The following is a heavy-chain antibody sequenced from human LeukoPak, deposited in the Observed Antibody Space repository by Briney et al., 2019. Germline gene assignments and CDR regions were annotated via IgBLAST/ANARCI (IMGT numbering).Heavy chain of an antibody. V-gene: IGHV3-21*01. CDR1: GSTFSSYS. CDR2: ISSSSSYI. CDR3: ATSPGDCGDQIYFDS. D-gene: IGHD2-21*01. Sequence: GGSLRLSCAASGSTFSSYSMNWVRQAPGKGLEWVSSISSSSSYIYYADSVKGRFTISRDNAKNSLYLQMNSLRAEDTAVYYCATSPGDCGDQIYFDSWGQGTLVTVSS. J-gene: IGHJ4*02.